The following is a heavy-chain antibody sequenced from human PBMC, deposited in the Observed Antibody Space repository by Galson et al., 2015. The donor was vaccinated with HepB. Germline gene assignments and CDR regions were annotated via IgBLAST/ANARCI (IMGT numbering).Heavy chain of an antibody. D-gene: IGHD6-19*01. J-gene: IGHJ6*02. CDR1: GGTFSSYA. CDR2: IIPIFGTA. V-gene: IGHV1-69*13. Sequence: SVKVSCMASGGTFSSYAISWVRQAPGQGLEWMGGIIPIFGTANYAQKFQGRVTITADESTSTAYMELSSLRSEDTAVYYCARDGYSSGWGTWFHHYYGMDVWGQGTTVTVSS. CDR3: ARDGYSSGWGTWFHHYYGMDV.